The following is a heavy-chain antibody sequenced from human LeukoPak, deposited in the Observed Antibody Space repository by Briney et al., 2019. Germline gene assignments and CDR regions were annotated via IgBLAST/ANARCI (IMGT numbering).Heavy chain of an antibody. Sequence: SVKVSCKASGGTFSSYAISWVRQAPGQGLEWMGRIIPILGIANFAQKFQGRVTITADKSTSTAYMELSSLRSEDTAVYYCARGPGRGYYFDYWGQGTLVTVS. CDR2: IIPILGIA. J-gene: IGHJ4*02. CDR3: ARGPGRGYYFDY. V-gene: IGHV1-69*04. CDR1: GGTFSSYA.